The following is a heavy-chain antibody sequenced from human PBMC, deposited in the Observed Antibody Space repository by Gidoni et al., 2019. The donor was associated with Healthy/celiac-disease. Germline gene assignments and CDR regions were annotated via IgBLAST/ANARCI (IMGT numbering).Heavy chain of an antibody. CDR1: GFTFSSYS. J-gene: IGHJ6*02. V-gene: IGHV3-21*01. Sequence: EVQLVESGGGLVKPGGSLRLSCAASGFTFSSYSMNWVRQAPGKGLEWVSSISSSSSYIYYADSVKGRFTISRDNAKNSLYLQMNSLRAEDTAVYYCARDYDSSGYQISGAYGMDVWGQGTTVTVSS. D-gene: IGHD3-22*01. CDR3: ARDYDSSGYQISGAYGMDV. CDR2: ISSSSSYI.